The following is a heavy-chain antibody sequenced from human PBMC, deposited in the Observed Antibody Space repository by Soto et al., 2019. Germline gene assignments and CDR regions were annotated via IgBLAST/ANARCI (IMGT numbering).Heavy chain of an antibody. D-gene: IGHD4-17*01. CDR1: GASISDYY. Sequence: QVQLQESGPGLVKPSETLSLTCIVSGASISDYYGSWNRQPPGKGLEWIGYIYYGGSTNYNPALNSRVAISVDTSNNQFSLSLRSVTAADTAGYFCARHPKNPDYGDSSDFWGQGTLVTVSS. CDR2: IYYGGST. CDR3: ARHPKNPDYGDSSDF. J-gene: IGHJ4*02. V-gene: IGHV4-59*08.